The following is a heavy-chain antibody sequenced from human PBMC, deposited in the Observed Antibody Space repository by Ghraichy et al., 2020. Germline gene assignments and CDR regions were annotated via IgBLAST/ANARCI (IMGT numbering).Heavy chain of an antibody. J-gene: IGHJ6*02. CDR3: ARGNSSGWYYYYYGMDV. CDR1: GGSFSGYY. V-gene: IGHV4-34*01. CDR2: INHSGST. Sequence: SETLSLTCAVYGGSFSGYYWSWIRQPPGKGLEWIGEINHSGSTNYNPSLKSRVTISVDTSKNQFSLKLSSVTAADTAVYYCARGNSSGWYYYYYGMDVWGQGTTVTVSS. D-gene: IGHD6-19*01.